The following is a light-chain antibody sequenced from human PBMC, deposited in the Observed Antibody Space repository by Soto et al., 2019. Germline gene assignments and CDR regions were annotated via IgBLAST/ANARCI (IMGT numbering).Light chain of an antibody. CDR1: SRDVGRYNL. Sequence: QCVLAQPAYVSGSAGQSITISCTGSSRDVGRYNLVSWYQQYPGKAPKLMIYEDTQRPSGVSNRFSGSKSGNTASLTISGLQADDEADYYCCSYAGSSIYVVFGGGTKVTVL. CDR2: EDT. V-gene: IGLV2-23*01. CDR3: CSYAGSSIYVV. J-gene: IGLJ2*01.